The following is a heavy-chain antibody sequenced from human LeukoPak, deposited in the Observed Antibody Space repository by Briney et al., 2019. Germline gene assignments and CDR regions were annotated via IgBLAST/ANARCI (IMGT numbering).Heavy chain of an antibody. D-gene: IGHD5-18*01. J-gene: IGHJ5*02. CDR2: IREERGQE. Sequence: GGSVRLSCVASGLTVSNHWMSWVRQAPGKGLEWVANIREERGQEYYVDSVKGRFTISKNSAKNPLYLQMNTLRVEDTAMYYCASLDTAKQPLANHWGQGTLVTVSS. CDR3: ASLDTAKQPLANH. V-gene: IGHV3-7*03. CDR1: GLTVSNHW.